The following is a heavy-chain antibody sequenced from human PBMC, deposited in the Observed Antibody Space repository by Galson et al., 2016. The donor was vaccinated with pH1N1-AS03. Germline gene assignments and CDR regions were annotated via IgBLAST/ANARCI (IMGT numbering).Heavy chain of an antibody. V-gene: IGHV3-30-3*01. CDR3: AKEVQRRLPF. CDR1: GPTFSYYP. Sequence: SLRLSCADSGPTFSYYPMHWVRQAPGKGLEWVAVISYDGSHITYANSMKGRFTISRDHSKNTLYLQMTTLRTEDTAVYYCAKEVQRRLPFWGQGTLVIVSS. CDR2: ISYDGSHI. D-gene: IGHD1-1*01. J-gene: IGHJ4*02.